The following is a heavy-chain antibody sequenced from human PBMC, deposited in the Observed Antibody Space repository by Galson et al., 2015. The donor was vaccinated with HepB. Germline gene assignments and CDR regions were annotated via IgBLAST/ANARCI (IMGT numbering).Heavy chain of an antibody. J-gene: IGHJ4*02. V-gene: IGHV4-39*06. CDR1: GGSISSSSYY. CDR2: IYYSGST. Sequence: LSLTCTVSGGSISSSSYYWGWIRQPPGKGLEWIGSIYYSGSTYYNPSLKSRVTISVDTSKNQFPLKLSSVTAADTAVYYCARYSSSSQGFDYWGQGTLVTVSS. CDR3: ARYSSSSQGFDY. D-gene: IGHD6-6*01.